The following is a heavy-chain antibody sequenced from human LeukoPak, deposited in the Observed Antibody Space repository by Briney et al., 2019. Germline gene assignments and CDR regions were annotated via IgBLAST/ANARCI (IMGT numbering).Heavy chain of an antibody. D-gene: IGHD6-19*01. CDR1: GASISSYY. J-gene: IGHJ4*02. CDR2: IYNGGNI. Sequence: SETLSLTCTVSGASISSYYWNWIRQTPSNGLEWIASIYNGGNINYNPSLKSRVTISMDTSKSHSSLSLSSVTAADTAVYFCARASDIAVTGFDCWGQGLLVTVSA. CDR3: ARASDIAVTGFDC. V-gene: IGHV4-59*01.